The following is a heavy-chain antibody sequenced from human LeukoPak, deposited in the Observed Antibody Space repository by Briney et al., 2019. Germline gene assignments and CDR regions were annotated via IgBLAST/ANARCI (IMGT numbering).Heavy chain of an antibody. CDR3: AKGMKVGASGMLNDY. CDR2: IKQDGSEK. V-gene: IGHV3-7*03. D-gene: IGHD1-26*01. J-gene: IGHJ4*02. CDR1: GFTFRRNW. Sequence: GGSLRLSCAASGFTFRRNWMSWVRQAPRKGLEWVANIKQDGSEKHYVDSVKGRFTISRDNAKNSLYLQMNSLRAEDTAVYYCAKGMKVGASGMLNDYWGQGTLVTVSS.